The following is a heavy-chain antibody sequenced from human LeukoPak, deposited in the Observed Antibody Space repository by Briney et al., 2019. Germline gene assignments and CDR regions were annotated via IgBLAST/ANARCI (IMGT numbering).Heavy chain of an antibody. D-gene: IGHD6-13*01. J-gene: IGHJ4*02. V-gene: IGHV4-59*12. Sequence: SETLSLTCTVSGGSISSYYWSWIRQPPGKGLEWIGSINYSGTTYCNPSLKSRVTMSVDTSKNQFSLKLSSVTAADTAVYYCARDSSSWYDYWGQGTLVTVSS. CDR2: INYSGTT. CDR1: GGSISSYY. CDR3: ARDSSSWYDY.